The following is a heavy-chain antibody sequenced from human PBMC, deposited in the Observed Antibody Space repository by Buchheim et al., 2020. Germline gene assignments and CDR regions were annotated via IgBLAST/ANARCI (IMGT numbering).Heavy chain of an antibody. J-gene: IGHJ5*02. V-gene: IGHV4-31*03. Sequence: QVQLRESGPGLVKPSQTLSLTCTVSGGSISSGGYHWSWIRQHPGKGLEWIEYMSYSGSTYYNPSLTSRLTISVDTSKNQFSLKLAAVTAADTAVYYCARGGRNNWFDPWGQGTL. CDR2: MSYSGST. CDR1: GGSISSGGYH. CDR3: ARGGRNNWFDP.